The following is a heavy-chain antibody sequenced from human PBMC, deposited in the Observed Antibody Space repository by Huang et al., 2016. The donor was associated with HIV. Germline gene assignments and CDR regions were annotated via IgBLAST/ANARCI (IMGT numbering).Heavy chain of an antibody. CDR2: ISDDGRNK. CDR1: GFSVSTYG. D-gene: IGHD1-26*01. CDR3: AKDGADEEWDIDY. V-gene: IGHV3-30*18. Sequence: VQLVESGGGVVQPGRSLRLACAASGFSVSTYGLHWVRQARGKGLEGVAVISDDGRNKYYSHSVKGRFTSSRDTAENKVYLQMNSLRHEDTAVYYCAKDGADEEWDIDYWGQGTLVTVSS. J-gene: IGHJ4*02.